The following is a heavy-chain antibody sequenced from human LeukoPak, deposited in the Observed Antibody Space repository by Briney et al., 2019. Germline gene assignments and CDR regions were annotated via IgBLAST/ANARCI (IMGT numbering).Heavy chain of an antibody. J-gene: IGHJ6*02. D-gene: IGHD2-8*02. Sequence: PGGSLRLSCAASGFTFSSYAMSWVRQAPGKGLEWVSAISGSGGDTYYADSVKGRFTISRDNSQNTLYLQGNNLRAEDTAVYCCARGRWDTGGLHGLDVWGQGTTVTVSS. V-gene: IGHV3-23*01. CDR2: ISGSGGDT. CDR1: GFTFSSYA. CDR3: ARGRWDTGGLHGLDV.